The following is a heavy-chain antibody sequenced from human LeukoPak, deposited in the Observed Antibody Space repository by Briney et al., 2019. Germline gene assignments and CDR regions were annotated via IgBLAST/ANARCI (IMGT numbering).Heavy chain of an antibody. V-gene: IGHV4-34*01. CDR1: GGSFSTYY. Sequence: SETLSLTCAVYGGSFSTYYWSWIRQPPGKGLEWIGDIYHTGSTTYSPSLKSRVTISVDTSKKKFSLSLTSVTAADTAVYYCARHGRYYASGTSYRPSSYYYYMDVWGEGTMVTISS. CDR2: IYHTGST. CDR3: ARHGRYYASGTSYRPSSYYYYMDV. D-gene: IGHD3-10*01. J-gene: IGHJ6*03.